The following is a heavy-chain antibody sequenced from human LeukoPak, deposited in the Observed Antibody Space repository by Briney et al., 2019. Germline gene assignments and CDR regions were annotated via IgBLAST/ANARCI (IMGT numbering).Heavy chain of an antibody. CDR1: GGTFSSYA. V-gene: IGHV1-69*13. J-gene: IGHJ4*02. CDR3: ASGGYSGYDSLSFDY. CDR2: IIPIFGTA. D-gene: IGHD5-12*01. Sequence: SVKVSCKASGGTFSSYAISWVRQAPGQGLEWMGGIIPIFGTANYAQKFQGRVTITADESTSTAYMELSSLRSEDTAVYYCASGGYSGYDSLSFDYWGQGTLVTVSS.